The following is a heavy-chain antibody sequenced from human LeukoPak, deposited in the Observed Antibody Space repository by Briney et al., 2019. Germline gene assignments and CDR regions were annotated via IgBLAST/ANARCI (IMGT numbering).Heavy chain of an antibody. CDR1: GGSFSGYY. Sequence: SETLSLTCAVYGGSFSGYYWSWIRQPPGKGLEWIGEINHSGSTNYNPSLKSRVTISVDTSKNQFSLKLSSVTAADTAVYYCARGVLGYWGQGTLVTVSS. J-gene: IGHJ4*02. V-gene: IGHV4-34*01. CDR2: INHSGST. CDR3: ARGVLGY.